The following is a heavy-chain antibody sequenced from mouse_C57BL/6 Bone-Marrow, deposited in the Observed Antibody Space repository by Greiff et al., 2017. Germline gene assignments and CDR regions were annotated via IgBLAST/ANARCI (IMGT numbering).Heavy chain of an antibody. CDR1: GFSLTSYA. CDR2: IWAGGGT. D-gene: IGHD2-5*01. J-gene: IGHJ2*01. CDR3: ARNPDSNSYYFDY. V-gene: IGHV2-9-1*01. Sequence: VKLVESGPGLVAPSQSLSITCTVSGFSLTSYALSWVRQPPGKGLEWLGVIWAGGGTNYNSALKSRLSISKDNSKSQVFLKMNSLQTDDTARYYCARNPDSNSYYFDYWGQGTTLSVSS.